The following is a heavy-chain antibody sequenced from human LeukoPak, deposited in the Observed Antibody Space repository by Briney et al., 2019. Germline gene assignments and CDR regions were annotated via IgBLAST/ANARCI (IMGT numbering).Heavy chain of an antibody. CDR2: INPSGGST. Sequence: GASVKVSCKASGYTFTSYYMHWVRQAPGQGLEWMGIINPSGGSTSYAQKFQGRVTMTRDMSTSTVYMELSSLRSEDTAVYYCARDAVLLWFGELYCDYWGQGTLVTVSS. D-gene: IGHD3-10*01. CDR1: GYTFTSYY. CDR3: ARDAVLLWFGELYCDY. J-gene: IGHJ4*02. V-gene: IGHV1-46*01.